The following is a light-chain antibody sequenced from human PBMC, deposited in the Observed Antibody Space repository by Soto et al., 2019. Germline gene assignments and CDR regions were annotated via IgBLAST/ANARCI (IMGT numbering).Light chain of an antibody. J-gene: IGLJ1*01. V-gene: IGLV3-21*02. CDR2: ADS. Sequence: SYELTQPPSVSVAPGQTAIVTCDGNNIGSNSVHWYQQKPGRATVLVVYADSDRPSGVPERFSGSNSGNTATLTISRVEAGDEADYYCQVWDSSTDDLYVFGPGTKLTVL. CDR1: NIGSNS. CDR3: QVWDSSTDDLYV.